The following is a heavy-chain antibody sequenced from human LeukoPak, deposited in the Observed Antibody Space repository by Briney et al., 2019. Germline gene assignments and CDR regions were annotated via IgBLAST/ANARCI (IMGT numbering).Heavy chain of an antibody. V-gene: IGHV3-49*04. D-gene: IGHD5-18*01. J-gene: IGHJ4*02. CDR1: GFTFGDYA. Sequence: RTGGSLRLSCTASGFTFGDYAMSWVRQAPGKGLEWVGFIRSKAYGGTTGYAASVKGRFTISRDDSKSIAYLQMNSLKTEDTAVYYCTRAGGYSYGDFDYWGQGTLVTVSS. CDR3: TRAGGYSYGDFDY. CDR2: IRSKAYGGTT.